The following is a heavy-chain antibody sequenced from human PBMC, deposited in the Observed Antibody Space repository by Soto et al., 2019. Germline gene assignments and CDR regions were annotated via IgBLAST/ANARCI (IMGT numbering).Heavy chain of an antibody. CDR1: GISFSTYA. CDR2: ISGSGGHT. CDR3: ATEGSYMGGAFDI. J-gene: IGHJ3*02. D-gene: IGHD3-16*01. Sequence: EVQLLESGGHLVQPGGSQRLSCTPSGISFSTYAMSWVRQAPGKGLEWVSGISGSGGHTYYADSVKGRFTISRDSSKNTRSLQMNSLRAEDTAVYYCATEGSYMGGAFDIWGPGTMVTVSS. V-gene: IGHV3-23*01.